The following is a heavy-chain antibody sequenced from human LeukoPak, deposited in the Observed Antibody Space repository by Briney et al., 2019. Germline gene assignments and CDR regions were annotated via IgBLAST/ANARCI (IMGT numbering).Heavy chain of an antibody. V-gene: IGHV3-33*01. CDR3: ASSAGALIDC. Sequence: GGSPRLSCAASGFTFSNYDMHWVRQAPGKGLEWVAVIWFDGSNKFYADSVKGRFTISRDNSKNTLYLQMNSLRAEDTAVYYCASSAGALIDCWGQGTLVIVSS. J-gene: IGHJ4*02. CDR2: IWFDGSNK. D-gene: IGHD6-19*01. CDR1: GFTFSNYD.